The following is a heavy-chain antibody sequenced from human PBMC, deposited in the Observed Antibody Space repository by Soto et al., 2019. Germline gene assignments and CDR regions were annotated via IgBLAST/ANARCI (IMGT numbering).Heavy chain of an antibody. CDR2: VHHDGNA. J-gene: IGHJ4*02. V-gene: IGHV4-38-2*01. D-gene: IGHD1-26*01. Sequence: SETLSLTCVVSGFGVRSTYFWGWIRQPPGKGLEWIGSVHHDGNAYYPPSVLGRVTISVDTANNQVSLSLRSVTAEDTATYYCGRIIGATSVDSWGKGILVTVSS. CDR1: GFGVRSTYF. CDR3: GRIIGATSVDS.